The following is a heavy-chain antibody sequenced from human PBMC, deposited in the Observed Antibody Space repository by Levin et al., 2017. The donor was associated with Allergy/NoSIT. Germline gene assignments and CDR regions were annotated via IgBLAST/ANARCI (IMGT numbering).Heavy chain of an antibody. D-gene: IGHD2-2*01. V-gene: IGHV5-51*01. Sequence: GESLKISCKGSGYSFTSYWIGWVRQMPGKGLEWMGIIYPGDSDTRYSPSFQGQVTISADKSISTAYLQWSSLKASDTAMYYCARRTPGPAANFYFDYWGQGTLVTVSS. CDR2: IYPGDSDT. J-gene: IGHJ4*02. CDR3: ARRTPGPAANFYFDY. CDR1: GYSFTSYW.